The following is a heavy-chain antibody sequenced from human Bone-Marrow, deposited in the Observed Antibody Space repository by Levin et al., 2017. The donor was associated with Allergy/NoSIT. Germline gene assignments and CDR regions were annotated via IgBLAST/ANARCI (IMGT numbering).Heavy chain of an antibody. V-gene: IGHV6-1*01. CDR1: GDSVSSNSAT. CDR3: ARDGPIWNWDFDV. CDR2: TYYRSKWHN. D-gene: IGHD1-7*01. Sequence: SETLSLTCAISGDSVSSNSATWNWIRQSPSRGLEWLGRTYYRSKWHNENAQFVNGRITVNPDTSKNQFSLQLNSVTPEDTAVYYCARDGPIWNWDFDVWGQGTMVTVSS. J-gene: IGHJ3*01.